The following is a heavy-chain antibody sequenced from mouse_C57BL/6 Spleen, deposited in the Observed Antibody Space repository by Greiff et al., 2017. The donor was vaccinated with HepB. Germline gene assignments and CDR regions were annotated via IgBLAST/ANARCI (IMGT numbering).Heavy chain of an antibody. J-gene: IGHJ4*01. CDR2: FYPGSGSI. CDR3: ARHPIYYYGSSSRNYAMDY. D-gene: IGHD1-1*01. CDR1: GYTFTEYT. V-gene: IGHV1-62-2*01. Sequence: QVQLQQSGAELVKPGASVKLSCKASGYTFTEYTIHWVKQRSGQGLEWIGWFYPGSGSIKYNEKFKDKATLTADKSSSTVYMELSRLTSEDSAVYFCARHPIYYYGSSSRNYAMDYWGQGTSVTVSS.